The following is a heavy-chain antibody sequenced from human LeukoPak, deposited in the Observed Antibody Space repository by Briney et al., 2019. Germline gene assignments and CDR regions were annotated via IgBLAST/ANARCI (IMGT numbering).Heavy chain of an antibody. V-gene: IGHV3-30*02. CDR3: AEGGIAVTGDFDY. D-gene: IGHD6-19*01. Sequence: PGGSLRLSCAASGFTFSSYGMHWVRQAPGKGLEWVAFIRYDGSNKYYADSVKGRFTISTDNSKNTLYLQMNSLRADDSAVYFCAEGGIAVTGDFDYWGQGTLVTVSS. J-gene: IGHJ4*02. CDR2: IRYDGSNK. CDR1: GFTFSSYG.